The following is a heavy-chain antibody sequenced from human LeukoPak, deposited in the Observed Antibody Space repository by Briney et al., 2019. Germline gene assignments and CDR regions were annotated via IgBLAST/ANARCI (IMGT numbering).Heavy chain of an antibody. V-gene: IGHV1-46*01. CDR3: ARGLGIGWFDP. J-gene: IGHJ5*02. D-gene: IGHD7-27*01. Sequence: VASVTVSCKASGYTFTSYYMHWVRQAPGQGLEWMGIINTSGVSTIYAQIFQGRVTMTRDTSASTVYMALSSLRSEDTAVYYCARGLGIGWFDPWGQGTLVTVSS. CDR2: INTSGVST. CDR1: GYTFTSYY.